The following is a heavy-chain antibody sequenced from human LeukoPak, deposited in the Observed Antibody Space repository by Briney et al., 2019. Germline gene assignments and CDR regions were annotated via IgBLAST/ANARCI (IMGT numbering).Heavy chain of an antibody. V-gene: IGHV3-48*01. J-gene: IGHJ3*02. CDR1: GFTFSSYA. D-gene: IGHD6-13*01. CDR3: ARALYSSSWYRGDDAFDI. Sequence: PGESLRLSCAASGFTFSSYAMSWVRQVPGKGLEWVSYISSSSGTIYYADSVKGRFTISRDNAKNSLYLQMNSLRAEDTAVYYCARALYSSSWYRGDDAFDIWGQGTMVTVSS. CDR2: ISSSSGTI.